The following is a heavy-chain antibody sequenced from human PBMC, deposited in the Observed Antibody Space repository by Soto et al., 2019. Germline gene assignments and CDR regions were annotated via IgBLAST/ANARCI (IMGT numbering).Heavy chain of an antibody. V-gene: IGHV3-30*18. D-gene: IGHD6-19*01. CDR3: AKVWSSGLTPPHWFDP. Sequence: QVQLVESGGGVVQPGTSLRLSCAASGFIFSDYAMNWVRQAPGKGLEWVAVISYDGTNKFYADSVKGRFTISRDNSKNTLYLQMNSLRAEDTAVYYCAKVWSSGLTPPHWFDPWGQGTLVTVSS. CDR1: GFIFSDYA. J-gene: IGHJ5*02. CDR2: ISYDGTNK.